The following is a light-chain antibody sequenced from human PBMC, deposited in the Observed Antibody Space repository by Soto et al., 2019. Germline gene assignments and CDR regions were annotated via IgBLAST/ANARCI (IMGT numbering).Light chain of an antibody. V-gene: IGLV1-51*01. CDR1: SSNIGNNY. CDR3: GTWDNSLSAVV. J-gene: IGLJ2*01. Sequence: QSVLTQPPSVSAAPGQRVTVSCSGSSSNIGNNYVSWYQQLPGTAPKLLIYDSDRRPSGIPDRFSGSKSGTSATLGITGLQTGDEADYYFGTWDNSLSAVVFGGGTQLTVL. CDR2: DSD.